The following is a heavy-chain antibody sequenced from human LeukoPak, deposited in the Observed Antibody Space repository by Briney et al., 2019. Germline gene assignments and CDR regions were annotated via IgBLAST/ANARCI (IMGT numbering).Heavy chain of an antibody. CDR3: ARRDPIVGATFPLDY. Sequence: GASVKVSCKASGYAFTSYGISWVRQAPGQGLEWMGWISAYNGNTNHAQKLQGRVTMTTDTSTSTAYMELRSLRSVDTAVYYCARRDPIVGATFPLDYWGQGTLVTVSS. D-gene: IGHD1-26*01. CDR2: ISAYNGNT. V-gene: IGHV1-18*01. CDR1: GYAFTSYG. J-gene: IGHJ4*02.